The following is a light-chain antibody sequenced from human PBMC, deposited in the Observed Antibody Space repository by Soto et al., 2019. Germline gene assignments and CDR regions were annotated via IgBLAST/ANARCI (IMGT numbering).Light chain of an antibody. CDR3: HQYGGSPPKLT. CDR1: QSVRSSY. V-gene: IGKV3-20*01. J-gene: IGKJ4*01. CDR2: GAS. Sequence: EVVLTQPPGTLSLPPGERATLSCRASQSVRSSYLAWYQKKPGQAPRLLIYGASSRATGIPDRFSGSGSETDFTLTISKLEPEDSAVYYCHQYGGSPPKLTFGGGTKVEIK.